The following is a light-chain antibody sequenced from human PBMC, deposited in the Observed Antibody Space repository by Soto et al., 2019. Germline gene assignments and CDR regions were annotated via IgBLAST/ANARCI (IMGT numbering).Light chain of an antibody. J-gene: IGKJ2*01. CDR1: HTLSSF. V-gene: IGKV1-39*01. CDR2: GAY. CDR3: QQTYSPPFS. Sequence: DIQMTQSPSSLSASVGDRVTITCRASHTLSSFLNWYQQKRGKPPTLLIYGAYNLRSGAPSRFTGCGGVSEFSPAITSLQPVDVATYDCQQTYSPPFSFGPGT.